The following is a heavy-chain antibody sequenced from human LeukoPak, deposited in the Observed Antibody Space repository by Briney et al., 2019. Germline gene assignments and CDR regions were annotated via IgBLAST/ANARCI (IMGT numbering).Heavy chain of an antibody. Sequence: PSETLSLTCTVSGGSISSGSYYWSWIRQPAGKGLEWIGRIYTSGSTNCNPSLKSRVTISVDTSKNQFSLRLSSVTAADTAVYYCARDSSSWYDGPRDAFDIWGQGTMVTVSS. D-gene: IGHD6-13*01. V-gene: IGHV4-61*02. CDR3: ARDSSSWYDGPRDAFDI. CDR1: GGSISSGSYY. J-gene: IGHJ3*02. CDR2: IYTSGST.